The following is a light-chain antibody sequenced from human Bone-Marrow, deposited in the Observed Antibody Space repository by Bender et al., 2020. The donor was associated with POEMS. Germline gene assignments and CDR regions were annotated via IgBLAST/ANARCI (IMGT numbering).Light chain of an antibody. CDR2: GYN. CDR1: SSNTGSGYD. V-gene: IGLV1-40*01. CDR3: QSYDNSLGGWV. Sequence: QSVLTQPPSVSGAPGQRVTISCTGSSSNTGSGYDINWYQHLPGTAPKRRIYGYNNRPSGVPDRFSGSKSGTSASLAITGLQAEDEGDYYCQSYDNSLGGWVFGGGTKLTVL. J-gene: IGLJ3*02.